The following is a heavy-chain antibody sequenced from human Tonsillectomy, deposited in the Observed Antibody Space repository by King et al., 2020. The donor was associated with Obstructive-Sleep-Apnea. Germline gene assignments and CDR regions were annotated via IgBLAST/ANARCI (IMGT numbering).Heavy chain of an antibody. CDR1: GYTFTGSY. CDR2: INPNSGGT. D-gene: IGHD2-21*02. Sequence: QLVQSGAEVKKPGASVKVSCKASGYTFTGSYIHWVRQAPGQGLEWMGWINPNSGGTNYAQKFQGRVTMTRDTSISTAYMELSRLRSDDTAVYYCASHYCGDDCYSDAFDIWGQGTMVTVSS. V-gene: IGHV1-2*02. CDR3: ASHYCGDDCYSDAFDI. J-gene: IGHJ3*02.